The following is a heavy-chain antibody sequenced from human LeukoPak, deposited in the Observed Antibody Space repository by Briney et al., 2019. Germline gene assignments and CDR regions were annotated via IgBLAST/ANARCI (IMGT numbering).Heavy chain of an antibody. V-gene: IGHV4-59*01. CDR3: ALLGYYDSSGYLMARAFDI. Sequence: SETLSLTCTVSGGSISSFYWSWIRRPPGKGLEWIGYIYYSGSTDYNPPLKSRVTMSVDTSKNQFSLKLSSVTAADTAVYYCALLGYYDSSGYLMARAFDIWGQGTMVTVSS. D-gene: IGHD3-22*01. J-gene: IGHJ3*02. CDR1: GGSISSFY. CDR2: IYYSGST.